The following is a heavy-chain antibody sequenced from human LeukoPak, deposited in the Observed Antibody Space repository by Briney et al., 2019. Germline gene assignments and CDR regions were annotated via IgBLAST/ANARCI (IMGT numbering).Heavy chain of an antibody. J-gene: IGHJ4*02. D-gene: IGHD3-3*01. V-gene: IGHV4-61*02. CDR3: ARDFWN. CDR2: IYTSGST. CDR1: GGSISSGSYY. Sequence: SETLCLTCTVSGGSISSGSYYWSWLRQPAGKGLEWIGRIYTSGSTNYNPSLKSRVTISVDTSKNQFSLKLSSVTAADTAVYYCARDFWNWGQGTLVTVSS.